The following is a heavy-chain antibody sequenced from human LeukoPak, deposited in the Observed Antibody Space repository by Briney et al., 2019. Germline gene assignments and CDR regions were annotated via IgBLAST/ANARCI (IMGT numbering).Heavy chain of an antibody. Sequence: SETLSLTCTVSGGSISSYYWSWIRQPPGKGLECIGYIYYIGSTNYNPSLKSRVTISLDPSQSQFSLKLTSVTPADTAVYYCARGGIVGSRTNWFDPWGQGILVTVSS. CDR1: GGSISSYY. J-gene: IGHJ5*02. V-gene: IGHV4-59*01. CDR3: ARGGIVGSRTNWFDP. CDR2: IYYIGST. D-gene: IGHD1-26*01.